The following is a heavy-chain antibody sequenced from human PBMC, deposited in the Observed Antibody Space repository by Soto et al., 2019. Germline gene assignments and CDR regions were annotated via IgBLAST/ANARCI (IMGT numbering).Heavy chain of an antibody. V-gene: IGHV4-39*01. CDR3: ARHEGNGNVWPLDY. CDR2: IHYSGST. D-gene: IGHD2-8*01. CDR1: GDSIGTTHSY. Sequence: SETLSLTCTVSGDSIGTTHSYWAWIRQSPGKGLEWIGNIHYSGSTYYMPSLRSRVTLSVDTSKNQFSLRLTSVTAEDTAVYYCARHEGNGNVWPLDYWGQGILVT. J-gene: IGHJ4*02.